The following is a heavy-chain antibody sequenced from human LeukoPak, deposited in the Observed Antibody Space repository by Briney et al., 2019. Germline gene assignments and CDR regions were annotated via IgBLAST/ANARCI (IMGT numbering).Heavy chain of an antibody. J-gene: IGHJ6*03. CDR1: GYTFTSYG. Sequence: ASVKVSCKASGYTFTSYGISWVRQAPGQGLEWMGWISAYNGNTNYAQKLQGRVTMTTDTSTSTAYMELRSLRSDDTAVYYCARDSRGIAKDYYMDVWGKGTTVTVSS. D-gene: IGHD6-19*01. V-gene: IGHV1-18*01. CDR3: ARDSRGIAKDYYMDV. CDR2: ISAYNGNT.